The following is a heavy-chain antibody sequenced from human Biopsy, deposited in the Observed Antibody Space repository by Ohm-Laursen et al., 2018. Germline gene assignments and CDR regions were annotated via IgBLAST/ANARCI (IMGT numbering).Heavy chain of an antibody. CDR3: ARAGPPLFYYGSGSSNWFDP. J-gene: IGHJ5*02. D-gene: IGHD3-10*01. Sequence: GPSVKPSCKTSGYTLTSYEINWVRQATGHGLEWMGWMNPDSGNTGYAQNFQGRVTMTRNTSISTAYMELSSLRSEDTAVYFCARAGPPLFYYGSGSSNWFDPWGQGTLVTVSS. V-gene: IGHV1-8*01. CDR1: GYTLTSYE. CDR2: MNPDSGNT.